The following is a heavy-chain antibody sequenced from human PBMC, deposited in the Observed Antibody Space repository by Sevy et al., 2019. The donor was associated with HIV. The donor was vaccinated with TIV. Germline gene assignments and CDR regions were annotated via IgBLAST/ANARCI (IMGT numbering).Heavy chain of an antibody. J-gene: IGHJ4*02. CDR2: TRKKADGYTT. CDR3: ATHAGIAAAGRVFDY. D-gene: IGHD6-13*01. Sequence: GGSLRLSCVASGFTFSDHYMEWVRQAPGKGLEWVGRTRKKADGYTTEYAASGKGRLTISRDESKNSLYVQMNSLKAEDTAVYYCATHAGIAAAGRVFDYWGQGTLVTVSS. CDR1: GFTFSDHY. V-gene: IGHV3-72*01.